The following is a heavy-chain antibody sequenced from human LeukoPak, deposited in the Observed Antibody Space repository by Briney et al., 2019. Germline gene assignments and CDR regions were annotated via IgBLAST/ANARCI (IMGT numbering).Heavy chain of an antibody. D-gene: IGHD3-3*01. Sequence: PSETLSLTCTVSGGSINSGGYYWSRIRQHPGKGLEWIGYSYYSGSTYYNPSLKSRVNISIETSKNQLSLKLSSVTAADTAVYYCARGLTIFGAQWDPWGQGILVSVSS. J-gene: IGHJ5*02. CDR3: ARGLTIFGAQWDP. V-gene: IGHV4-31*03. CDR1: GGSINSGGYY. CDR2: SYYSGST.